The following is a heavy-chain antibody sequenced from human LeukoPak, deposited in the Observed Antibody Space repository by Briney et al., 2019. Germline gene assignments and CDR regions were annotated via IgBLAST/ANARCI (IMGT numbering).Heavy chain of an antibody. Sequence: GGSLRLSCAASGFTFSSYSMNWVRQAPGKGLEWVSAISGSGGSTYYADSVKGRFTISRDNSKNTLYLQMNSLRAEDTAVYYCAKDRVYVGGSGYFDYWGQGTLVTVSS. J-gene: IGHJ4*02. CDR3: AKDRVYVGGSGYFDY. V-gene: IGHV3-23*01. D-gene: IGHD3-10*01. CDR2: ISGSGGST. CDR1: GFTFSSYS.